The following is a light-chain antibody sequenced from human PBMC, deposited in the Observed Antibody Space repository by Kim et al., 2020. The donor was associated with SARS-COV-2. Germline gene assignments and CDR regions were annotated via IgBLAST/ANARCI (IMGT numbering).Light chain of an antibody. V-gene: IGKV3-20*01. CDR2: GAS. CDR1: QSVSSSY. J-gene: IGKJ2*01. Sequence: EIVLTQSPGTLSLSPGERATLSCRASQSVSSSYLAWYQQKPGQAPRLLIYGASSRATGIPDRFSGSGSGKDFTPTISRLEPEDFAVYYRQQYGSSPYTFGQGTKLEI. CDR3: QQYGSSPYT.